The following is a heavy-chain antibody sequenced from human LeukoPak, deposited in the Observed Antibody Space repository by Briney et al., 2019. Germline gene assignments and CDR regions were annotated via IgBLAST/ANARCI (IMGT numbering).Heavy chain of an antibody. CDR3: ARRYIAVAGTSWFDP. D-gene: IGHD6-19*01. Sequence: ASVKVSCKASGYTFTSYGISWVRQAPGQGLEWMGWISAYNGNTNYAQKLQGGVTMTADTSTSTAYMELRSLRSDDTAVYYCARRYIAVAGTSWFDPWGQGTLVTVSS. CDR1: GYTFTSYG. V-gene: IGHV1-18*04. J-gene: IGHJ5*02. CDR2: ISAYNGNT.